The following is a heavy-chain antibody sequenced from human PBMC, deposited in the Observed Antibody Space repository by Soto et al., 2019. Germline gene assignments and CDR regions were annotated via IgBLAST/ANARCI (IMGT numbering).Heavy chain of an antibody. D-gene: IGHD1-26*01. Sequence: EVQLVESGGGLVQPWGPLRLSCAASGFTFSSYWMSWVRQAPGKGLEWVANIKQDGSEKYYVDSVKGRFTISRDNAKNSLYLQMNSLRAEDTAVYYCAREYVAQGGGMDVWGQGTTVTVSS. CDR1: GFTFSSYW. CDR3: AREYVAQGGGMDV. J-gene: IGHJ6*02. V-gene: IGHV3-7*01. CDR2: IKQDGSEK.